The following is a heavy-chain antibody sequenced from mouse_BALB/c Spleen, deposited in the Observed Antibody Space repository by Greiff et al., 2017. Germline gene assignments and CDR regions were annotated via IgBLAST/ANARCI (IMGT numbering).Heavy chain of an antibody. CDR3: ARGTGLARFAY. V-gene: IGHV1-12*01. J-gene: IGHJ3*01. Sequence: QVQLQQPGAELVKPGASVKMSCKASGYTFTSYNMHWVKQTPGQGLEWIGAIYPGNGDTSYNQKFKGKATLTADKSSSTAYMQLSSLTSEDSAVYCCARGTGLARFAYWGQGTLVTVSA. D-gene: IGHD3-3*01. CDR1: GYTFTSYN. CDR2: IYPGNGDT.